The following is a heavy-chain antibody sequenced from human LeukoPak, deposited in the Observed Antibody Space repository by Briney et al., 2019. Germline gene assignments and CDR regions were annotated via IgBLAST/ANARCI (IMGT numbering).Heavy chain of an antibody. CDR1: GFTFSSYA. V-gene: IGHV3-23*01. CDR2: LSGSAGST. D-gene: IGHD3-10*01. CDR3: AQTYYYGSGSYCPRGY. Sequence: GGSLRLSCAASGFTFSSYAMSWVRQAPGKGLEWVSCLSGSAGSTYYADSVKGRFTISRDNSKNMLYLEMNSLRAEDRAVYYCAQTYYYGSGSYCPRGYWGRGPLVSVSS. J-gene: IGHJ4*02.